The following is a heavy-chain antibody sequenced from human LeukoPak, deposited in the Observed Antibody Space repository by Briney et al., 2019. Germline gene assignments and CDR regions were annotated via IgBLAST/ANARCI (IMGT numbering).Heavy chain of an antibody. CDR3: ARTLKDAHLNAFGY. CDR1: GGSISSYY. V-gene: IGHV4-59*01. D-gene: IGHD2-8*01. Sequence: SETLSLTCTVSGGSISSYYWNWLRQPPGKTLEWIGYVSSSGSTNYSPFFKSRLTISLDTSKNQFSLNLRSVTAADTAVYYCARTLKDAHLNAFGYWGQGTLVAVSS. CDR2: VSSSGST. J-gene: IGHJ4*02.